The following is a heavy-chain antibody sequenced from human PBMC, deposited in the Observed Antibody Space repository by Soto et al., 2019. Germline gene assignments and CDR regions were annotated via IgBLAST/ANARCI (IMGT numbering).Heavy chain of an antibody. J-gene: IGHJ4*02. V-gene: IGHV3-30*18. CDR2: ISYDGSNK. D-gene: IGHD5-12*01. CDR1: GFTFSSYG. CDR3: AKGPRNRDGYNFDFDY. Sequence: QVQLVESGGGVVQPGRSLRLSCAASGFTFSSYGMHWVRQAPGKGLEWVAVISYDGSNKYYADSVKGPFTISRDNSKNTLYLQMNSLRAEDTAVYYCAKGPRNRDGYNFDFDYWGQGTLVTVSS.